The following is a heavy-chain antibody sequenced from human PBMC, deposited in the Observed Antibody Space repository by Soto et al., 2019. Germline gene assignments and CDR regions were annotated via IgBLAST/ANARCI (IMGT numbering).Heavy chain of an antibody. D-gene: IGHD3-22*01. CDR1: RFTFDDYA. V-gene: IGHV3-9*01. J-gene: IGHJ3*01. CDR3: VKDFGYYYDYAFDV. Sequence: EVQLEESGGGLVQAGRSLRLSCAASRFTFDDYALHWVRQAPGKGLEWVSGISWKSAIISYADSVEGRFSITKDNAKKYVYLQMDSLRPEDTALYYCVKDFGYYYDYAFDVWGQGTMVTVSP. CDR2: ISWKSAII.